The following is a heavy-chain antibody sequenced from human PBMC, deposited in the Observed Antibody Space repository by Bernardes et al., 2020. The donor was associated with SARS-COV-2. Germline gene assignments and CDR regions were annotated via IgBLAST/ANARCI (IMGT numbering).Heavy chain of an antibody. CDR2: IYYSGST. Sequence: SETLSLTCTVSGGSLTTSDHYWSWVRQPPGKGLEWIGYIYYSGSTFYNPSLKSRVKISIDPSKNQFSLNVESVTAADTAVYFCARGQAPSGMDVWGQGTLVTVSS. CDR1: GGSLTTSDHY. D-gene: IGHD2-15*01. V-gene: IGHV4-30-4*01. CDR3: ARGQAPSGMDV. J-gene: IGHJ4*02.